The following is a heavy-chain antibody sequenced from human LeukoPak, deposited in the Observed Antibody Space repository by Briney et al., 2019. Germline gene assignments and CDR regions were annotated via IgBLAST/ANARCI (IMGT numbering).Heavy chain of an antibody. J-gene: IGHJ5*02. CDR3: AREWVLRPADPLGGWFDP. CDR1: GGSISSYY. Sequence: SETLSLTCTVSGGSISSYYWSWIRQPPGKGLEWIGYIYYSGSTNYNPSLKSRVTISVDTSKNQFSLKLSSVTAADTAVYYCAREWVLRPADPLGGWFDPWGQGTLVTVSS. D-gene: IGHD3-16*01. CDR2: IYYSGST. V-gene: IGHV4-59*12.